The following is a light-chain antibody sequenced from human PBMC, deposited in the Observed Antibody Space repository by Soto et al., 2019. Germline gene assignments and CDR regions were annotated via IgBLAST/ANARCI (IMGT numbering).Light chain of an antibody. CDR1: QSVSTN. CDR3: HQYHDWPPA. J-gene: IGKJ1*01. CDR2: GPS. V-gene: IGKV3-15*01. Sequence: EIVVTQSPAILSVSPGERATLSCRASQSVSTNVAWYQQKPGRPPRLLIYGPSTRASGVPARFSGSGSGREFSLTISSMQSEDSAVYSSHQYHDWPPAFGQGTKVEIK.